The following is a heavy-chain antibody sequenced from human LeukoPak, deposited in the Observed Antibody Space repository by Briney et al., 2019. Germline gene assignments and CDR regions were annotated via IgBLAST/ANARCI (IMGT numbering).Heavy chain of an antibody. J-gene: IGHJ4*02. CDR2: INPNSGGT. Sequence: ASVKVSCKASGYTFTGYYMRWVRQAPGQGLEWMGWINPNSGGTNYAQKFQGRVTMTRDTSISTAYMELSRLRSDDTAVYYCARGPGDYCSGGSCYDDYWGQGTLVTVSS. CDR1: GYTFTGYY. CDR3: ARGPGDYCSGGSCYDDY. D-gene: IGHD2-15*01. V-gene: IGHV1-2*02.